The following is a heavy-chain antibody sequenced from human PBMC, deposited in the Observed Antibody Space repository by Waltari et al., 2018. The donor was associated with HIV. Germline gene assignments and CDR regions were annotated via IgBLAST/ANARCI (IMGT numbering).Heavy chain of an antibody. J-gene: IGHJ4*02. CDR1: GFTFSSHA. CDR3: AKNPPGSGWFVYFDN. D-gene: IGHD6-19*01. V-gene: IGHV3-23*01. Sequence: SGFTFSSHAMSWVRQSAGKGLEWVSVIGGSGGYTYYADSVKGRFTISRDNSKNTLYLQMNSLSAEDTALYYCAKNPPGSGWFVYFDNWGQGTLVTVSS. CDR2: IGGSGGYT.